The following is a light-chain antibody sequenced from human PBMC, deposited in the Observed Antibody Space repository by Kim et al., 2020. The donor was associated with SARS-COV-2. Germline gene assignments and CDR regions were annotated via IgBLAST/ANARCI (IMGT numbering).Light chain of an antibody. CDR3: QQYGSSPTT. J-gene: IGKJ5*01. Sequence: SPGDRAPLSCRASQSVRDNYVAWYRLAPGQSPKLLVYNTSPRATGVPDRFRGSGSGTDFTLTISRLEPEDFALYVCQQYGSSPTTFGQGTRLEIK. V-gene: IGKV3-20*01. CDR2: NTS. CDR1: QSVRDNY.